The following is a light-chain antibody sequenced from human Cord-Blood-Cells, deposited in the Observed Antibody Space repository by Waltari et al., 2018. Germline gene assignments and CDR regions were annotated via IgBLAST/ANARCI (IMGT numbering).Light chain of an antibody. J-gene: IGLJ2*01. V-gene: IGLV2-23*01. Sequence: QSALTQPASVSGSPGQSITISCTGTSSDVGSYNLFPWYQQHPGKAPKLMIYEGSKRPSGVSNRFSGSKSGNTASLTISGLQAEDKADYYCCSYAGSSTVVFGGGTKLTVL. CDR1: SSDVGSYNL. CDR3: CSYAGSSTVV. CDR2: EGS.